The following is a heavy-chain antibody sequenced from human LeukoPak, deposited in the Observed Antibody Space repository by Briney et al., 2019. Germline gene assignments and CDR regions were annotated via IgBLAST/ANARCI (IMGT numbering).Heavy chain of an antibody. Sequence: ASVNVSCKASGYTFTGYYKHRVRQAPGQGLEWMGWINPNSGGTNYAQKFQGRVTMTRDTSISTAYMELSRLRSDDTAVYYCCGSSLAGSDGMDVWGQGTTVTVSS. V-gene: IGHV1-2*02. J-gene: IGHJ6*02. CDR2: INPNSGGT. D-gene: IGHD6-19*01. CDR1: GYTFTGYY. CDR3: CGSSLAGSDGMDV.